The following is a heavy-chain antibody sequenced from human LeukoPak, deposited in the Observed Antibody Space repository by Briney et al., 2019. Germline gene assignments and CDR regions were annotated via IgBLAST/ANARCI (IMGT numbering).Heavy chain of an antibody. CDR1: GGSISSYY. V-gene: IGHV4-4*07. CDR3: AREGSSWYRALDY. J-gene: IGHJ4*02. CDR2: IDTSGST. D-gene: IGHD6-13*01. Sequence: SETLSLTCPVSGGSISSYYWSWIRQPAGKGLEWIGRIDTSGSTNHNPSLKSRVTMSLDTSKKQFSLKLSSVTAADTAVCYCAREGSSWYRALDYWGQGTLVTVSS.